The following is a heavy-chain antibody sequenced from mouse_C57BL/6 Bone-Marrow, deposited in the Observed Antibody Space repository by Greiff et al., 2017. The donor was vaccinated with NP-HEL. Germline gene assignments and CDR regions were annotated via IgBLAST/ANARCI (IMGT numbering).Heavy chain of an antibody. Sequence: VQGVESGAELARPGASVKLSCKASGYTFTSYGISWVKQRTGQGLEWIGEIYPRSGNTYYNEKFKGKATLTADKSSSTAYMELRSLTSEDSAVYFCSPALGWYIDVWGTGTTVTVSA. CDR3: SPALGWYIDV. CDR2: IYPRSGNT. V-gene: IGHV1-81*01. J-gene: IGHJ1*03. CDR1: GYTFTSYG. D-gene: IGHD6-1*01.